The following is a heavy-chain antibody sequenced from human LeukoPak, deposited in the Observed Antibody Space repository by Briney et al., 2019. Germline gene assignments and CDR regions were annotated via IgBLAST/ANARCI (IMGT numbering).Heavy chain of an antibody. D-gene: IGHD5-12*01. CDR2: IYYSGGT. Sequence: SETLSLTCTVSGGSISSYYWSWIRQPPGKGLEWIGYIYYSGGTNYNPSLKSRVTISVDTSKNQFSLKLSSVTAADTAVYYCARSIVATISSEAYIDYWGQGTLVTVSS. CDR1: GGSISSYY. J-gene: IGHJ4*02. CDR3: ARSIVATISSEAYIDY. V-gene: IGHV4-59*08.